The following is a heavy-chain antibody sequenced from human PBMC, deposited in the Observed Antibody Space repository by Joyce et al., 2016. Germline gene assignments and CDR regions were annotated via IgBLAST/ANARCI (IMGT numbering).Heavy chain of an antibody. CDR1: GYRFNAYY. Sequence: QVQLVQSGAEVKRPGASVRVSCKASGYRFNAYYMHWVRQAPGQGLEWKGWINPNSGATSYAQQFQGRVTMTRDTSTRTAYMEVRSLRSDDTAVYFCARDASVVVVVAARVDWFDPWGQGTLVTVSS. CDR3: ARDASVVVVVAARVDWFDP. J-gene: IGHJ5*02. CDR2: INPNSGAT. V-gene: IGHV1-2*02. D-gene: IGHD2-15*01.